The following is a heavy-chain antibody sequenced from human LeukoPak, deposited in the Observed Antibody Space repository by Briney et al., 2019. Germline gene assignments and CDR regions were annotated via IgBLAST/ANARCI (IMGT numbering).Heavy chain of an antibody. CDR2: INHSGST. D-gene: IGHD4-17*01. J-gene: IGHJ4*02. CDR1: GGSFSGYY. V-gene: IGHV4-34*01. Sequence: SETLSLTCAVYGGSFSGYYWSWIRQPPGKGLEWIGEINHSGSTNYNPSLKSRVTISVDTSKNRFSLKLSSVTAADTAVYYCARGTVTRDLDYWGQGTLVTVSS. CDR3: ARGTVTRDLDY.